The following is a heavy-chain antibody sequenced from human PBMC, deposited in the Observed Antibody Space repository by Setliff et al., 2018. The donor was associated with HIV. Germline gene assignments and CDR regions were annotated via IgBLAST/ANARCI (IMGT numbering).Heavy chain of an antibody. Sequence: ASVKVSCKVSGHTLTKLSMHWVRQAPGKGLEWMGAFYREEGEAFYPQNFQGRLTMTEDTSTDTAYMELSSLGFEDTAVYFCATGSEVVIIHEAFDMWGQGTMVTVSS. CDR3: ATGSEVVIIHEAFDM. CDR1: GHTLTKLS. V-gene: IGHV1-24*01. D-gene: IGHD3-22*01. J-gene: IGHJ3*02. CDR2: FYREEGEA.